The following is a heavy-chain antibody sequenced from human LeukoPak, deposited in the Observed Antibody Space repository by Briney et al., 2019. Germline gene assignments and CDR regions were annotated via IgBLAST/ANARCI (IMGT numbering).Heavy chain of an antibody. CDR2: ISGSGGST. J-gene: IGHJ4*02. V-gene: IGHV3-23*01. Sequence: HAGGSLRLSCAASGFTFSSYSMNWVRQAPGKGLEWVSAISGSGGSTYYADSVKGRFTISRDNSKNTLYLQMNSLRAEDTAVYYCAKGISWVAVAGVYFDYWGQGTLVTVSS. D-gene: IGHD6-19*01. CDR1: GFTFSSYS. CDR3: AKGISWVAVAGVYFDY.